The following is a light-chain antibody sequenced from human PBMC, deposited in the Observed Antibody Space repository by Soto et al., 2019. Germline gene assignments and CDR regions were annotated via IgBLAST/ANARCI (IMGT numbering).Light chain of an antibody. Sequence: DIVMTQSPDSLAVSLGERATINCKSSQSILYHSNNKNYLAWYQQKPGHPPKLLFYWASTRESGVPDRFSGSGSGTDFTLTITRLQAEDVAVYYCQQYYNTPYTFGQGTKLEIK. CDR3: QQYYNTPYT. J-gene: IGKJ2*01. CDR1: QSILYHSNNKNY. CDR2: WAS. V-gene: IGKV4-1*01.